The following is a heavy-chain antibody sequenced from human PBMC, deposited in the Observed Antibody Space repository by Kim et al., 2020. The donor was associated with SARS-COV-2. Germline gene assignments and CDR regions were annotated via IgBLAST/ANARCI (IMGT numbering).Heavy chain of an antibody. V-gene: IGHV3-33*01. D-gene: IGHD3-10*01. CDR3: ARGRGSYYYYMDV. Sequence: YADSVKGRFTIHRDNSKNTLYLKMNSLRAEDTAVYYCARGRGSYYYYMDVWGKGTTVTVSS. J-gene: IGHJ6*03.